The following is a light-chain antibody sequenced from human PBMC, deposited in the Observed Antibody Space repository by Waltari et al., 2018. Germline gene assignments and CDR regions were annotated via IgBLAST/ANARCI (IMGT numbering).Light chain of an antibody. CDR2: AAS. CDR3: QQYYSYPRT. J-gene: IGKJ1*01. V-gene: IGKV1-8*01. CDR1: QGISSY. Sequence: IRLTQSPSSLSASTGARVTITCRASQGISSYLAWYQQKPGKAPKLLIYAASTLQSGVPSRFSGSGSGTDFTLTISCLQSEDFATYYCQQYYSYPRTFGQGTKVEIK.